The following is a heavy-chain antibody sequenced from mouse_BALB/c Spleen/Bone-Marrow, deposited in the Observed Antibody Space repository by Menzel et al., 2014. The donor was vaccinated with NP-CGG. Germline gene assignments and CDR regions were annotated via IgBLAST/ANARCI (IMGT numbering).Heavy chain of an antibody. CDR3: SRGVLACFDY. J-gene: IGHJ2*01. CDR1: GYAFTNYN. CDR2: IDPYSGGT. D-gene: IGHD2-14*01. V-gene: IGHV1S135*01. Sequence: VQLQQSGPELVKPGASVKVSCTASGYAFTNYNMNWVKQSHGKSLEWIGYIDPYSGGTNYNQKFRGKATLTVDKSSSTAYMHHNSLTSEDSAVYYCSRGVLACFDYWCQGTPLTVSS.